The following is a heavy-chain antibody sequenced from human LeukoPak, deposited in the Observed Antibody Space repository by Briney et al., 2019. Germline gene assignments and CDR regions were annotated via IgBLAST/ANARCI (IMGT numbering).Heavy chain of an antibody. D-gene: IGHD4-17*01. J-gene: IGHJ6*04. CDR1: GFTFSSYE. CDR2: ISSSGSTI. Sequence: GGSLRLSCAASGFTFSSYEMNWVRQAPGKELEWVSYISSSGSTIYYADSVKGRFTISRGNAKNSLYLQMNSLRAEDTAVYYCARDNRDYGDYVLYYYGMDVWGKGTTVTVSS. CDR3: ARDNRDYGDYVLYYYGMDV. V-gene: IGHV3-48*03.